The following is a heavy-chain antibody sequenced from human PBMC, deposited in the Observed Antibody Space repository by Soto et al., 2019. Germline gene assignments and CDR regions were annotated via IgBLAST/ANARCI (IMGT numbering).Heavy chain of an antibody. CDR3: ASERSAQYFDF. V-gene: IGHV1-69*06. CDR1: GGTFSSHG. Sequence: QVQLVQSGTVVQRRGSSVKVSCQASGGTFSSHGMAWVRQAPGQGLEWMGGIIPTFGTPTYAPKFQGRVTITADKSTNTAYMELSTLRSEDTGVYYCASERSAQYFDFWGQGTLIPVSS. J-gene: IGHJ4*02. CDR2: IIPTFGTP. D-gene: IGHD1-26*01.